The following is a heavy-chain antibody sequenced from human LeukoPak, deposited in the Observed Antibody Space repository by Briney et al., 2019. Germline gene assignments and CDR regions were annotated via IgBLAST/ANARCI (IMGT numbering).Heavy chain of an antibody. D-gene: IGHD1-26*01. V-gene: IGHV4-30-2*01. Sequence: PSETLSLTCAVSGGSISSGGYSWSWIRQPPGKGLEWIGYIYHSGSTYYNPSLKSRVTISVDRSENQFSLKLSSVTAADTAVYYCARLRSGSLDYWGQGTLVTVSS. CDR3: ARLRSGSLDY. CDR2: IYHSGST. CDR1: GGSISSGGYS. J-gene: IGHJ4*02.